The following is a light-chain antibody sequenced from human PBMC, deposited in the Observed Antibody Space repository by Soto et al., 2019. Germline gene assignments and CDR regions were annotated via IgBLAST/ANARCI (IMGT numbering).Light chain of an antibody. CDR1: SSDVGGYNY. J-gene: IGLJ1*01. V-gene: IGLV2-14*01. CDR3: SSYTSSSTLV. CDR2: DVS. Sequence: QSALTQPASVSGSPGQSITISCTGTSSDVGGYNYVSWYQLHPGKAPKLMIYDVSNRPSGVSNRFSGSKSGNTASLTISGLQAEDEADYYCSSYTSSSTLVFGTGTKLTVL.